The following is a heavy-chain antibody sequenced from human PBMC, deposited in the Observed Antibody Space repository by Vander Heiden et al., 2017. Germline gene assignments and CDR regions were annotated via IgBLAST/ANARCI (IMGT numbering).Heavy chain of an antibody. D-gene: IGHD2-2*01. Sequence: PGQGLEWMGSFHPGHSDPTYCPPSQGQVTISADKSIRTAYLQWSSLKAADTAMYYCARRGCSSTSCYPPHDWFDPWGQGTLVTVSS. CDR3: ARRGCSSTSCYPPHDWFDP. CDR2: FHPGHSDP. J-gene: IGHJ5*02. V-gene: IGHV5-51*01.